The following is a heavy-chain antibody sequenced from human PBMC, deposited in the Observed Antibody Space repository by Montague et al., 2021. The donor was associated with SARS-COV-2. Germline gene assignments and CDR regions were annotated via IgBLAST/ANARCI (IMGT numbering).Heavy chain of an antibody. Sequence: SLRLSCAASGFTFSSYSMHWVRQAPGKGLEWVSFISSSSSTIYYADSVKGRFTISRDNAKNSLYLQMNSLRAEDTAVYYCASDLRWGYYDILTGYYRPLDYWGQGTLVTVSS. CDR2: ISSSSSTI. D-gene: IGHD3-9*01. J-gene: IGHJ4*02. CDR1: GFTFSSYS. CDR3: ASDLRWGYYDILTGYYRPLDY. V-gene: IGHV3-48*04.